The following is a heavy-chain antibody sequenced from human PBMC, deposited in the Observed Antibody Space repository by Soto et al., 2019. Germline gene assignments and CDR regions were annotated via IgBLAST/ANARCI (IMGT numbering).Heavy chain of an antibody. J-gene: IGHJ3*02. D-gene: IGHD3-22*01. CDR2: IIPIFGTA. V-gene: IGHV1-69*01. CDR1: GGTFSSYA. CDR3: ARGHYYDSSGYYDAFDI. Sequence: QVQLVQSGAEVQKPGSSVKVSCKASGGTFSSYAISWVRQAPGQGLEWMGGIIPIFGTANYAQKFQGRVTITADESTSTAYMELSSLRSEDTAVYYCARGHYYDSSGYYDAFDIWGQGTMVTVSS.